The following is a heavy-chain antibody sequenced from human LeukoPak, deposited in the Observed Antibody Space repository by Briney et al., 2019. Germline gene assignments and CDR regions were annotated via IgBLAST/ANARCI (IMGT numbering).Heavy chain of an antibody. V-gene: IGHV4-4*07. CDR1: GGSISSYY. J-gene: IGHJ6*02. Sequence: PSETLSLTCTVSGGSISSYYWSWIRQPAGKGLEWIGRIYTSGSTNYNPSLKSRVTMSVDTSKNQFSLKLSSVTAADTAVYYCARDRRGYCSGGSCGLYYGMDVWGQGTTVTVSS. CDR3: ARDRRGYCSGGSCGLYYGMDV. CDR2: IYTSGST. D-gene: IGHD2-15*01.